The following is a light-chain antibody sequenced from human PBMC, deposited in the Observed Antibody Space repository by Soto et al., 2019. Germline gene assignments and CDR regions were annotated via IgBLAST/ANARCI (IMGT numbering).Light chain of an antibody. J-gene: IGKJ1*01. CDR3: QKYHTVPRT. CDR2: AAS. CDR1: QGISHF. Sequence: DIRMTQSPSSLSASVGDRVTITCRASQGISHFLAWYQQKPGKVPKLLIYAASILQSGVPPRFSGSGSGTDFTLTINSLQPEDVATYYCQKYHTVPRTFGQGTKVEI. V-gene: IGKV1-27*01.